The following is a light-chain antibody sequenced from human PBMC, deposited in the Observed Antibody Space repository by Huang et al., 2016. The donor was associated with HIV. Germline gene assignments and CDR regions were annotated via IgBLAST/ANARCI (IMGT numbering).Light chain of an antibody. CDR1: QSVSSN. CDR3: QQYNNWPLYT. CDR2: GAS. V-gene: IGKV3-15*01. Sequence: EIVMTQSPATLSVSPGERPTLSCRASQSVSSNLAWYQQKPGQAPSLLIYGASTRATGIPARFSGSGSGTEFTLTISRLQSEDFAVYYCQQYNNWPLYTFGQGTKLEIK. J-gene: IGKJ2*01.